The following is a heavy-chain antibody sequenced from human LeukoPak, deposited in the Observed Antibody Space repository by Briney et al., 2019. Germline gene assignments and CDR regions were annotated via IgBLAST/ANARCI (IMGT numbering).Heavy chain of an antibody. CDR2: ISNDGSEK. V-gene: IGHV3-30*03. D-gene: IGHD2/OR15-2a*01. CDR3: ARDILSQGPDAFDI. J-gene: IGHJ3*02. CDR1: GFTFSSYG. Sequence: GRSLRLSCAASGFTFSSYGMHWVRQAPGKGLEWVAIISNDGSEKFHADSVKGRFTITRDTSQNTLYLQMNSLRAEDTAVYYCARDILSQGPDAFDIWGQGTMVTVSS.